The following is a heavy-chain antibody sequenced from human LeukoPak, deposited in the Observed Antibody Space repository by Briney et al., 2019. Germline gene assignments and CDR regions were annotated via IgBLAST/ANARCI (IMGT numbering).Heavy chain of an antibody. CDR1: GGSISSYY. V-gene: IGHV4-59*08. J-gene: IGHJ4*02. CDR2: IYYSGRS. D-gene: IGHD3-10*01. CDR3: ARLGYGSGIDY. Sequence: SETLSLTCTVSGGSISSYYWSWIRQPPGRGLEWIGNIYYSGRSNYNPSLKSRLTMSVDTSKNQFSLKLSSVTAADTAAYYCARLGYGSGIDYWGQGTLVTVSS.